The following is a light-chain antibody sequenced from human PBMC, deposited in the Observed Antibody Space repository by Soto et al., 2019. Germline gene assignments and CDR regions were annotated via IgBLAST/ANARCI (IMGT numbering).Light chain of an antibody. CDR3: HSYDSSLSGWV. Sequence: QSVLTQPPSVSGAPGQRVTISCTGSSSNIGAGYDVHWYQQLPGTAPKLLIYGNSNRPSRVPDRFSGSKSGTSASLAITGLRAEDEADYYCHSYDSSLSGWVFGGGTQLTVL. CDR2: GNS. CDR1: SSNIGAGYD. V-gene: IGLV1-40*01. J-gene: IGLJ3*02.